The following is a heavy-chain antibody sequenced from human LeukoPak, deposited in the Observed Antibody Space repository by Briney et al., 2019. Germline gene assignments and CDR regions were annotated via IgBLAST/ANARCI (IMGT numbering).Heavy chain of an antibody. CDR3: AKGFVVVPAAPYYYYMDV. J-gene: IGHJ6*03. V-gene: IGHV3-30*18. D-gene: IGHD2-2*01. Sequence: GGSLRLSCAASGFTFSSYGMHWVRQAPGKGLEGVAVISYDGSNKYYADSVKGRFTISRDHSQNTLYLQMNSLRAEDTAVYYCAKGFVVVPAAPYYYYMDVWGKGTTVTVSS. CDR1: GFTFSSYG. CDR2: ISYDGSNK.